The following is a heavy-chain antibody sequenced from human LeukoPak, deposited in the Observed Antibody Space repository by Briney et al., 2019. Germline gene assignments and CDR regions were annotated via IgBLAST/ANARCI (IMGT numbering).Heavy chain of an antibody. Sequence: GGSLRLSCAASGFTFSNYGMHWVRQSPGKGLEWVAVISYDGSIGYYADSVKGRFTIPRDDSRNTLYLQMNSLRPEDTAVYYCAKTGGDSSSRHFDYWGQGTLVTVSS. D-gene: IGHD6-6*01. CDR2: ISYDGSIG. J-gene: IGHJ4*02. CDR3: AKTGGDSSSRHFDY. CDR1: GFTFSNYG. V-gene: IGHV3-30*18.